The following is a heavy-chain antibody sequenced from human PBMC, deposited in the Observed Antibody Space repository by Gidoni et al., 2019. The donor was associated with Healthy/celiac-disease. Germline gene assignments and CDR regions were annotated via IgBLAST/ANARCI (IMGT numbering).Heavy chain of an antibody. CDR2: IYYSGST. V-gene: IGHV4-59*01. Sequence: QVQLQESGPGLVKPSETLSLTCTVSGGSISSYYWSWIRQPPGKGLEWIGYIYYSGSTNYNPSLKSRVTISVDTSKNQFSLKLSSVTAADTAVYYCASSQLGTFDYWGQGTLVTVSS. D-gene: IGHD3-16*01. CDR3: ASSQLGTFDY. CDR1: GGSISSYY. J-gene: IGHJ4*02.